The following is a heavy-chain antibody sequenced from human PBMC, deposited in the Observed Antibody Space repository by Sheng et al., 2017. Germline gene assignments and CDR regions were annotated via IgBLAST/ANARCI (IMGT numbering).Heavy chain of an antibody. V-gene: IGHV4-34*01. CDR3: ARWGGGVIVRYYFDY. CDR1: GGSFSGYY. CDR2: INHSGST. J-gene: IGHJ4*02. Sequence: QVQLQQWGAGLLKPSETLSLTCAVYGGSFSGYYWSWIRQPPGKGLEWIGEINHSGSTNYNPSLKSRVTISVDTSKNQFSLKLSSVTAADTAVYYCARWGGGVIVRYYFDYWGQGTLVTVSS. D-gene: IGHD3-16*02.